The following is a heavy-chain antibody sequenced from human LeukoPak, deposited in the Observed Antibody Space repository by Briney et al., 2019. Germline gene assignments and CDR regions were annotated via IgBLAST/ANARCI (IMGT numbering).Heavy chain of an antibody. Sequence: GGSLTLSCAASGFTFSSYAMDWVRQAPGQGLEWVAFIRYDGSNKYYADSVKGRFTSSRDNSKNTLYLQMNRLRAEDTAVYYCARARSIAAAGGPYNWFDPWGQGTLVTVSS. CDR3: ARARSIAAAGGPYNWFDP. J-gene: IGHJ5*02. CDR2: IRYDGSNK. D-gene: IGHD6-13*01. V-gene: IGHV3-30*02. CDR1: GFTFSSYA.